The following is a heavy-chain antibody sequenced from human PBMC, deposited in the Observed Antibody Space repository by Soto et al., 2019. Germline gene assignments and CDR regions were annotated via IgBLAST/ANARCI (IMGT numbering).Heavy chain of an antibody. V-gene: IGHV3-30*18. Sequence: PGGSLRLSCAAAGFTFSGYGMHWVRQAPGKGLEWVAVISYDGSNKYYADSVKGRFTISRDNSKNTLYLQMNSLRAEDTAVYYCAKVSPDSSGYWYEYYYGMDVWGQGTTVTVSS. CDR3: AKVSPDSSGYWYEYYYGMDV. CDR1: GFTFSGYG. CDR2: ISYDGSNK. D-gene: IGHD3-22*01. J-gene: IGHJ6*02.